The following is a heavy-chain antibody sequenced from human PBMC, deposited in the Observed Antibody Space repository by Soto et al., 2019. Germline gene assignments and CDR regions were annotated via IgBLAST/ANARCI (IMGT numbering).Heavy chain of an antibody. CDR1: GGSISSGGYY. D-gene: IGHD6-13*01. CDR2: IYYSGST. J-gene: IGHJ5*02. CDR3: ARDPSGIAAEGWFDP. Sequence: PSETLSLTCTFSGGSISSGGYYWSWICQHPGKGLEWIGYIYYSGSTYYNPSLKSRVTISVDTSKNQFSLRLSSVTAADTAVYYCARDPSGIAAEGWFDPWGQGTLVTVSS. V-gene: IGHV4-31*03.